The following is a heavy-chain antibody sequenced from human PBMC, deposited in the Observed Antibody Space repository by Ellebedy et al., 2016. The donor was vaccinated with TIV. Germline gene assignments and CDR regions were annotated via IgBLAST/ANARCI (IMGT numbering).Heavy chain of an antibody. CDR2: ISGDGVNT. V-gene: IGHV3-23*01. J-gene: IGHJ4*02. D-gene: IGHD3-22*01. CDR1: GFTFGSFA. Sequence: GGSLRLSCAASGFTFGSFAMHWVRQAPGKGLEWLSVISGDGVNTYSAASVKGRFTITRENFKNTLFLQVNRLRAEDTAVYYCAKGSSSGFNYDRVGFQYWGQGTLVTVSS. CDR3: AKGSSSGFNYDRVGFQY.